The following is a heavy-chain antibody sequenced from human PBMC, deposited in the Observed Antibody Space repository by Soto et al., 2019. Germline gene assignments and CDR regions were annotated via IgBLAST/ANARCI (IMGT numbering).Heavy chain of an antibody. D-gene: IGHD6-6*01. J-gene: IGHJ6*02. V-gene: IGHV4-30-2*01. CDR3: ARSSVSSPSMDV. Sequence: TLSLTCAVSGGSISSGGYSWSWIRQPPGKGLEWIGFIYHSGSTYYNPSLKSRVAISVDRSKNQFSLKLSSVTAADTAVYYCARSSVSSPSMDVWGQGTTVTVSS. CDR2: IYHSGST. CDR1: GGSISSGGYS.